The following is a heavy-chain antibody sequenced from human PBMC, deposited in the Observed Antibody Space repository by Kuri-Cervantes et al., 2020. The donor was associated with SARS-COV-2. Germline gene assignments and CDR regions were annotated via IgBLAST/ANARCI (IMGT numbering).Heavy chain of an antibody. CDR3: ARSSGGSYFNPFDY. Sequence: GESLKISCAASGLTFSSYGMHWVHQAPGKGLEWVAFIRYDGSNKYYADSVKGRFTISRDNSKNTLYLQMNSLRAEDTAVYYCARSSGGSYFNPFDYWGQGTLVTVSS. V-gene: IGHV3-30*02. D-gene: IGHD1-26*01. CDR2: IRYDGSNK. J-gene: IGHJ4*02. CDR1: GLTFSSYG.